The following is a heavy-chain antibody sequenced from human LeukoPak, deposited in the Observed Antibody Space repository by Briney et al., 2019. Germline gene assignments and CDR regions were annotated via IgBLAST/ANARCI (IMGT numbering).Heavy chain of an antibody. J-gene: IGHJ4*02. V-gene: IGHV4-59*08. CDR2: IHYSGST. CDR3: ARRLGSSSTGFDY. D-gene: IGHD2-2*01. CDR1: GGSISSYY. Sequence: PSETLCLTCTVSGGSISSYYWSWIRQPPGKGLEWIGSIHYSGSTTYNPSLKSPVTISVDTSKNQFSLKLSSVTAADTAVYYCARRLGSSSTGFDYWGQGTLVTVSS.